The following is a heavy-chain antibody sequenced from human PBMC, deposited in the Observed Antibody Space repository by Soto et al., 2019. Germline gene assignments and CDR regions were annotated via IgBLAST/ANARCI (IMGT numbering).Heavy chain of an antibody. Sequence: ASVKVSCKASGYTFIGYYIHWVRQAPGQGLEWMGWINPNSGGTNYAQRFQGWVTMTRDRSISTAYMELSRLRSDDTAVYYCARVGGGLASLGYYGMDVWGQGTTVTVSS. CDR2: INPNSGGT. V-gene: IGHV1-2*04. CDR3: ARVGGGLASLGYYGMDV. CDR1: GYTFIGYY. J-gene: IGHJ6*02. D-gene: IGHD3-22*01.